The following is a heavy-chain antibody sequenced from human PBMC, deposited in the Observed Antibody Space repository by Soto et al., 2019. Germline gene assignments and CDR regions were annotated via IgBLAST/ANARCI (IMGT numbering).Heavy chain of an antibody. V-gene: IGHV1-69*13. CDR2: IIPIYGKA. D-gene: IGHD3-16*01. J-gene: IGHJ4*02. CDR3: ARFPRF. CDR1: GYTFTSYG. Sequence: ASVKVSCKASGYTFTSYGISWVRQAPGQGLEWMGGIIPIYGKANYAQKFQGRVTITADESTSTAYMELSSLRSEDTAVYYCARFPRFWGEGTLVTVSS.